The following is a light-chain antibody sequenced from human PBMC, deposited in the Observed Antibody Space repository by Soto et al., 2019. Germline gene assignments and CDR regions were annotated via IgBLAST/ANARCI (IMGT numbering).Light chain of an antibody. CDR1: SSDVGGYNY. J-gene: IGLJ1*01. CDR2: DVS. CDR3: CSYAGSYTYG. Sequence: QSALTQPRSVSGSPGQSVTISCTGTSSDVGGYNYVSWYQQHPGKAPKLMIYDVSKRPSGVPDRFSGSKSGNTASLTISGVQAEDEADYYCCSYAGSYTYGFGTGTKLTVL. V-gene: IGLV2-11*01.